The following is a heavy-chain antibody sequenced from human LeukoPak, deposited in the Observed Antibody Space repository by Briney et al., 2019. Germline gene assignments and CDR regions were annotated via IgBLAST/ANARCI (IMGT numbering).Heavy chain of an antibody. V-gene: IGHV4-30-4*08. CDR3: ARGRDYDDALGAFDI. D-gene: IGHD4-17*01. J-gene: IGHJ3*02. CDR1: GGSISRGDYY. Sequence: SETLSLTCTVSGGSISRGDYYWSWIRQPPGKGLEWVGCIYYSGSTYYNPSVKSRVTISVDTSKNQFSLKLSSVTAADTAVYYCARGRDYDDALGAFDIWGQGTMVTVSS. CDR2: IYYSGST.